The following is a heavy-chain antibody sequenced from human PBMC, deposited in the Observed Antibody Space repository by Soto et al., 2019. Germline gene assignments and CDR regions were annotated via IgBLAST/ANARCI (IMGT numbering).Heavy chain of an antibody. CDR3: AMGSSWYLEHVTPYFDY. Sequence: QVQLVQSGAEVKKPWASVKVSCTASGYTLTSYGISWVRQAPGQGLAWMGWISAYNGNTNYAQKLQGRVTMTTDTSTSTAYMELRSLRSDDTAGYYCAMGSSWYLEHVTPYFDYWGQGTLVTVSS. V-gene: IGHV1-18*01. J-gene: IGHJ4*02. CDR2: ISAYNGNT. CDR1: GYTLTSYG. D-gene: IGHD6-13*01.